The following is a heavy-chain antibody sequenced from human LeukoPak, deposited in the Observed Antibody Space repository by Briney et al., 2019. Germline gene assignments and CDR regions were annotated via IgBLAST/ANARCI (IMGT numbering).Heavy chain of an antibody. V-gene: IGHV3-23*01. D-gene: IGHD3-22*01. CDR1: GFTFSSYA. J-gene: IGHJ4*02. CDR2: IGGSGGST. CDR3: AKDNYYDSSGSCIY. Sequence: PGGSLRLSCAASGFTFSSYAMSGVRQAPGKGLEWVSAIGGSGGSTYYADSVKGRFTISRDNSKNSLYLQMNSLRTEDTALYYCAKDNYYDSSGSCIYWGQGTLVTVSS.